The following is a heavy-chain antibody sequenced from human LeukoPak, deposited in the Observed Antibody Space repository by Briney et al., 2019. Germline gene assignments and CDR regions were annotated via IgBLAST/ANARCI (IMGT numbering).Heavy chain of an antibody. CDR2: IIPIFGTA. J-gene: IGHJ6*02. Sequence: GSSVKVSCKASGGTFSSYAISWVRQAPGQGLEWMGGIIPIFGTANYAQKFQGRVTITADESTSTAYMELSSLRSEDTAVYYCARVGGFWSGYYTGYYYGMDAWGQGTTVTVSS. D-gene: IGHD3-3*01. CDR3: ARVGGFWSGYYTGYYYGMDA. V-gene: IGHV1-69*01. CDR1: GGTFSSYA.